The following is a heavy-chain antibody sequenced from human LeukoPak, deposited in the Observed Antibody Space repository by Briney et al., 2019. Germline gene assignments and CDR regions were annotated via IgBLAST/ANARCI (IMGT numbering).Heavy chain of an antibody. CDR1: GYTFTSYY. J-gene: IGHJ4*02. CDR3: ARDALYYYDSSGYNPPGY. D-gene: IGHD3-22*01. CDR2: INPSGGST. V-gene: IGHV1-46*01. Sequence: ASVKVSCKASGYTFTSYYMHWVRQAPGQGLEWMGIINPSGGSTSYAQKFQGRVTMTRDTYTSTVYMETSSLRSEDTAVYYCARDALYYYDSSGYNPPGYWGQGTLVTVSS.